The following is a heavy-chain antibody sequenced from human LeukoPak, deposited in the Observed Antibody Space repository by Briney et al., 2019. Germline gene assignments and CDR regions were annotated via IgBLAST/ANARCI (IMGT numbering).Heavy chain of an antibody. CDR2: IFYTGST. Sequence: SETLSLTCTVSGGSVSNYYWSWMRQPPGKGLEWIGNIFYTGSTSYNPSLKSRVTISVDTSKNQFSLKLSSVTAADTAVYYCAGSSYSSSPPEAHFDYWGQGTLVTVSS. V-gene: IGHV4-59*08. J-gene: IGHJ4*02. D-gene: IGHD6-6*01. CDR1: GGSVSNYY. CDR3: AGSSYSSSPPEAHFDY.